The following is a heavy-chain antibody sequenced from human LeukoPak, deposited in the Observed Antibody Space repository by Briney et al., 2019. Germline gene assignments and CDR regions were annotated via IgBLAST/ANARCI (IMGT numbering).Heavy chain of an antibody. J-gene: IGHJ4*02. V-gene: IGHV4-59*08. CDR2: IYYSGST. CDR3: ARMGAGVSDY. CDR1: GGSISSYY. Sequence: SETLSLTCTVSGGSISSYYWSWIRQPPGKGLEWIGYIYYSGSTNYNPSLKSRVTISVDTSKNQFSLKLSSVTAADTAVYYCARMGAGVSDYWGQGTLVTVSS. D-gene: IGHD1-26*01.